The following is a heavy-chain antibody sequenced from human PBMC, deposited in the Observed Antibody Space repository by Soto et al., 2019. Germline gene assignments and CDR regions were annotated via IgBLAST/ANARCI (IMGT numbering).Heavy chain of an antibody. Sequence: ASVKVSCKASGYTFNSYGISWVRQAPGQGLEWMGGIIPIFGTANYAQKFQGRVTITADESTSTAYMELSSLRSEDTAVYYCARGGTTVVTSPFDYWGQGTLVTVSS. D-gene: IGHD4-17*01. CDR1: GYTFNSYG. CDR2: IIPIFGTA. V-gene: IGHV1-69*13. J-gene: IGHJ4*02. CDR3: ARGGTTVVTSPFDY.